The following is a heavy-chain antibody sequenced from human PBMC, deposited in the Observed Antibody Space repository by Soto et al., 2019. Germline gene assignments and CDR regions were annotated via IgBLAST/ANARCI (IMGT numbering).Heavy chain of an antibody. V-gene: IGHV1-69*06. Sequence: QVQLVQSGAEVKKTGSSLKVSCKTSGVTFSTSGISWVRQGPGQGLEWMGGIIPLFGTTKYARKFQGRVSITADNSATTTYLELSGLSSDDTAIYYCARVSPSSCGGGKCYRRDSYFDSWGQGSQVGVSS. CDR3: ARVSPSSCGGGKCYRRDSYFDS. D-gene: IGHD2-21*01. CDR1: GVTFSTSG. CDR2: IIPLFGTT. J-gene: IGHJ4*03.